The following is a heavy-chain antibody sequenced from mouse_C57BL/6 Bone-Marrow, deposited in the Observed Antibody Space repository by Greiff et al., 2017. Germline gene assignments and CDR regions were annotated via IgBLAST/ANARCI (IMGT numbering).Heavy chain of an antibody. V-gene: IGHV1-18*01. D-gene: IGHD4-1*01. CDR3: ARRTGCYAMDY. J-gene: IGHJ4*01. Sequence: VQLQQSGPELVKPGASVKIPCKASGYTFTDYNMDWVKQSHGNSLEWIGDINPTNGGTIYNQKFKGKATLTVDKSSSTAYMELRSLTSEDTAVYYGARRTGCYAMDYWGQGTAVTGSS. CDR1: GYTFTDYN. CDR2: INPTNGGT.